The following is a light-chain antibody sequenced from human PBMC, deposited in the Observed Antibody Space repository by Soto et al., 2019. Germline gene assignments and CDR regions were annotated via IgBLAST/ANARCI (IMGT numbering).Light chain of an antibody. J-gene: IGKJ1*01. CDR2: GAS. Sequence: ETALTQSPGTLSFSPGERATLSCRASQSVSSNYLAWYQQKRGQAPRLLMNGASTRATGIPDQFSGSVSGTDVNLTISRLEPEDFAVYYWQQLGRSPPPWTCGQGTKLEIK. CDR1: QSVSSNY. V-gene: IGKV3-20*01. CDR3: QQLGRSPPPWT.